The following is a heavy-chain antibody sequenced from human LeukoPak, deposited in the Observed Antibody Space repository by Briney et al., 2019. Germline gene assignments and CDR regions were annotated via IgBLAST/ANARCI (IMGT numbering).Heavy chain of an antibody. Sequence: PGRSLRLSCAASGFTFSSYGMHWFRQAPGGGLEWGAGISYDGSNKYYADSVKGRFTISRDNSKNTLYLQMNSLRAEDTAVYYCAKDIGGYGDYGIDYWGQGTLVTVSS. CDR3: AKDIGGYGDYGIDY. V-gene: IGHV3-30*18. D-gene: IGHD4-17*01. CDR1: GFTFSSYG. CDR2: ISYDGSNK. J-gene: IGHJ4*02.